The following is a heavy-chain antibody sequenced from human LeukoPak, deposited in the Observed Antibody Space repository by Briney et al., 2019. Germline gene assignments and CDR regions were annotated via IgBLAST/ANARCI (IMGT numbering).Heavy chain of an antibody. Sequence: GGSLRLSCAASGFTFSSYWTHWVRQAPGKGLVWVSRINSDGSSITYADSVKGRFTIFRDNAKNTVHLQMNSVRADDTAVYYCSRGSSGWEGIDTWGQGTLVTVSS. J-gene: IGHJ5*02. CDR1: GFTFSSYW. V-gene: IGHV3-74*03. CDR2: INSDGSSI. CDR3: SRGSSGWEGIDT. D-gene: IGHD6-19*01.